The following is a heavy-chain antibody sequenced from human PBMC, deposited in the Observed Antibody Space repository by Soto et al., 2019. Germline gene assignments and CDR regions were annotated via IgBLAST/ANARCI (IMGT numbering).Heavy chain of an antibody. V-gene: IGHV1-69*13. J-gene: IGHJ5*02. CDR1: GGTFSSYA. CDR2: IIPIFGTA. CDR3: LTRPDGPRLSNLFDP. D-gene: IGHD7-27*01. Sequence: GASVKVSCKASGGTFSSYAISWVRQAPGQGLEWMGGIIPIFGTANYAQKFQGRVTITADESKSTAYMELSSLRSENTAMYYCLTRPDGPRLSNLFDPWGQGTLVTVSS.